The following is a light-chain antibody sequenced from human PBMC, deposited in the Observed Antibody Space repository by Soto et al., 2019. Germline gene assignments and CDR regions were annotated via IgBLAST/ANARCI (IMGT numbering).Light chain of an antibody. J-gene: IGKJ2*01. CDR1: QSVSSN. V-gene: IGKV3-15*01. CDR2: GAS. CDR3: QQYNNWPRT. Sequence: EIVMTQSPATLSVSPGERATLSCRASQSVSSNLAWYQQEPGQAPRLLIYGASTRATGIPARFSSSGSGTEFTLTISRLQSEDFAVYYCQQYNNWPRTFGQGTKLEIK.